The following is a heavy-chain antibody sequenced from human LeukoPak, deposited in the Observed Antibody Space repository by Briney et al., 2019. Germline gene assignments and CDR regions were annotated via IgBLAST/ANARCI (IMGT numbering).Heavy chain of an antibody. Sequence: PSQTLSLTCAVSGGSISSGGYSWSWIRQPPGKGLEWIGYIYHSGSTYYNPSLKSRVTISVDRSKNQFSLKLSSVTAADTAVYYCARDYGFGELLDAFDIWGQGTMVTVSS. J-gene: IGHJ3*02. CDR3: ARDYGFGELLDAFDI. CDR2: IYHSGST. D-gene: IGHD3-10*01. CDR1: GGSISSGGYS. V-gene: IGHV4-30-2*01.